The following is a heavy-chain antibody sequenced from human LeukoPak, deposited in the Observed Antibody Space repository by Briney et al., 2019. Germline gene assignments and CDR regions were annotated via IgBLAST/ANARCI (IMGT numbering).Heavy chain of an antibody. CDR2: LNPSAGRT. D-gene: IGHD3-16*01. CDR1: GYPFTSSY. V-gene: IGHV1-46*01. CDR3: ARGGATATYVCGYLDY. Sequence: ASVKVSCKASGYPFTSSYIHWVRQAPGQGLEWMGILNPSAGRTVYAQDFQGRVTMTRDVSTSTVYMELSSLTSEDTAVYYCARGGATATYVCGYLDYWGQGTLVTVSS. J-gene: IGHJ4*02.